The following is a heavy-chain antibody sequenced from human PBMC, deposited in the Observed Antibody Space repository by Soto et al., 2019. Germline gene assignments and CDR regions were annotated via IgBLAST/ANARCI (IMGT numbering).Heavy chain of an antibody. J-gene: IGHJ6*02. D-gene: IGHD2-2*01. CDR3: ARGRGYQLLSYYYYYGMDV. CDR1: GGSISGYY. Sequence: SETLSLTCSVSGGSISGYYWSWIRQPPGKGLEYIGYIYYSGSTNYNPSLKSRVTISVDTSKNQFSLKLTSVTTADTAVYYCARGRGYQLLSYYYYYGMDVWGQGTTVTVSS. CDR2: IYYSGST. V-gene: IGHV4-59*01.